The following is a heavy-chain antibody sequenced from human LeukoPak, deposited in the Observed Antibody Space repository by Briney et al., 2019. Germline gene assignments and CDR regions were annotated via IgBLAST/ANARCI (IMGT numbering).Heavy chain of an antibody. CDR2: IYISGRT. J-gene: IGHJ3*02. D-gene: IGHD2-2*01. V-gene: IGHV4-4*07. CDR3: ARTNMPADAFDI. Sequence: SETLSLTCTVSGGSISSYSWSWIRQPAGKGLEWIGHIYISGRTNHNPSLKSRVTISVDTSKNQFSLKLSSVTAADTAVYYCARTNMPADAFDIWGQGTMVTVSS. CDR1: GGSISSYS.